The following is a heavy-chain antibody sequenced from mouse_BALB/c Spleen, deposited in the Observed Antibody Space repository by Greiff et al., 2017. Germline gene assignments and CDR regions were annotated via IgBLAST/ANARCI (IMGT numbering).Heavy chain of an antibody. CDR3: ARHEDGEDAMDY. Sequence: EVHLVESGGDLVKPGGSLKLSCAASGFTFSSYGMSWVRQTPDKRLEWVATISSGGSYTYYPDSVKGRFTISRDNANNTLYLQMSSLKSEDTAMYYCARHEDGEDAMDYWGQGTSVTVSS. D-gene: IGHD2-3*01. V-gene: IGHV5-6*01. J-gene: IGHJ4*01. CDR1: GFTFSSYG. CDR2: ISSGGSYT.